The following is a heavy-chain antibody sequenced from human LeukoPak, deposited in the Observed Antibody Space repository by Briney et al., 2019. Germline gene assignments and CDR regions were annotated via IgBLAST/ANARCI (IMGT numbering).Heavy chain of an antibody. V-gene: IGHV1-8*02. CDR3: AHRAYESGYYTGGFVYYGMDV. CDR2: MNPNSGNT. J-gene: IGHJ6*02. Sequence: ASVKVSCKASGYTFTGYYMHWVRQAPGQGLEWMGWMNPNSGNTGYAQKFQGRVTMTRNTSISTAYMELSSLRSEDTAVYYCAHRAYESGYYTGGFVYYGMDVWGQGTTVTVSS. D-gene: IGHD3-3*01. CDR1: GYTFTGYY.